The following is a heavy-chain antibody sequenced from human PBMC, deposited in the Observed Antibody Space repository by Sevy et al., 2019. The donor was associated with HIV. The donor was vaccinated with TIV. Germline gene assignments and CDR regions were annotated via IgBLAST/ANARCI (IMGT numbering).Heavy chain of an antibody. CDR2: INPNSGGT. CDR1: GYTFTGYY. Sequence: ASVKVSCKASGYTFTGYYMHWVRQAPGQGLEWMGRINPNSGGTNYEQKFQGRVTMTRDTSISTAYMELSRLRSDDTAVYYCAGDGQDIVVVVAAEVFDYWGQGTLVTVSS. CDR3: AGDGQDIVVVVAAEVFDY. J-gene: IGHJ4*02. D-gene: IGHD2-15*01. V-gene: IGHV1-2*06.